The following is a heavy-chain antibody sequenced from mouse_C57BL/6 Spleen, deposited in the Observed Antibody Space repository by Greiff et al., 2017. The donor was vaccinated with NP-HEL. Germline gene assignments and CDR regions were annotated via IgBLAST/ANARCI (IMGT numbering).Heavy chain of an antibody. J-gene: IGHJ4*01. CDR1: GYTFTSYW. CDR3: ARQLRRRAMDY. Sequence: QVHVKQPGAELVKPGASVKMSCKASGYTFTSYWITWVKQRPGQGLEWIGDIYPGSGSTNYNEKFKSKATLTVDTSSSTAYMQLSSLTSEDSAVYYCARQLRRRAMDYWGQGTSVTVSS. V-gene: IGHV1-55*01. D-gene: IGHD3-2*02. CDR2: IYPGSGST.